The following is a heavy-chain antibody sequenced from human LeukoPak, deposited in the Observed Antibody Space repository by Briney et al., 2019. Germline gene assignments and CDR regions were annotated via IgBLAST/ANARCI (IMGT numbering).Heavy chain of an antibody. J-gene: IGHJ4*02. CDR1: GFTFSSYG. CDR3: AGSSWYGY. Sequence: GGSLRLSCTPSGFTFSSYGMSWVRQAPGKGLEWVAGISYSGGTTYYAASVRGGFTISRDNSKNTLYLQMNSLRAEDTAVYYCAGSSWYGYWGQGTLVTVSS. CDR2: ISYSGGTT. V-gene: IGHV3-23*01. D-gene: IGHD6-13*01.